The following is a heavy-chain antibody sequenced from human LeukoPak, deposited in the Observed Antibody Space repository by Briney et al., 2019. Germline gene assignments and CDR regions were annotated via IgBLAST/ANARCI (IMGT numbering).Heavy chain of an antibody. D-gene: IGHD6-13*01. CDR3: AREAAAGTFDY. J-gene: IGHJ4*02. V-gene: IGHV4-39*02. Sequence: SETLSLTCTVSGGSISSSSYYWGWIRQPPGKGLEWIGSIYYSGSTYYNPSLKSRVTISVDTSKNQFSLKLSSVTAADTAVYYCAREAAAGTFDYWGQGTLVTVSS. CDR2: IYYSGST. CDR1: GGSISSSSYY.